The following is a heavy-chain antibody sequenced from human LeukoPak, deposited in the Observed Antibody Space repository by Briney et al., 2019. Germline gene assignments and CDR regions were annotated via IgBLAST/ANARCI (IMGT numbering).Heavy chain of an antibody. CDR3: ARSAEWLRNAFDI. D-gene: IGHD5-12*01. Sequence: KTSETLSLTCTVSGDSISPYYWSWIRQPPGKGLDWIGYIYYSGSTNYNPSLKSRVTISIDTSKNQFSLQLTSVTAADTAIYYCARSAEWLRNAFDIWGQGTMVSVSS. J-gene: IGHJ3*02. V-gene: IGHV4-59*01. CDR1: GDSISPYY. CDR2: IYYSGST.